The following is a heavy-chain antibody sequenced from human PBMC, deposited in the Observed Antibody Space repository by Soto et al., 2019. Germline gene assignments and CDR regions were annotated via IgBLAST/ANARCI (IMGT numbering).Heavy chain of an antibody. V-gene: IGHV3-30*18. CDR3: AKGQRGKLFKLHLRPGPDY. J-gene: IGHJ4*02. D-gene: IGHD1-7*01. CDR2: ISYDGSNK. Sequence: QVQLVESGGGVVQPGRSLRLSCAASGFTFSSYGMHWVRQAPGKGLAWVAVISYDGSNKYYADSVKGRFTISRDNSKNTLYLQMNSLRAEDTAVYYCAKGQRGKLFKLHLRPGPDYWSQGTLLTVSS. CDR1: GFTFSSYG.